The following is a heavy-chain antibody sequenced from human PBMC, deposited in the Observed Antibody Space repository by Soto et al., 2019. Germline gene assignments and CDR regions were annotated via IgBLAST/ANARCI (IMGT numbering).Heavy chain of an antibody. CDR2: ISYDGSIK. CDR1: GSPFSSHS. D-gene: IGHD3-10*01. J-gene: IGHJ4*02. V-gene: IGHV3-30-3*01. Sequence: QVQLVESGGGVVQPGRPLRLSWAASGSPFSSHSIQGARQAPGKGLEWVAVISYDGSIKYYADSVKGRFTISRDNSKNTAYLQMNSLRAEDTAVFYCAREWSTSGDLDYWGQGTLVIVSS. CDR3: AREWSTSGDLDY.